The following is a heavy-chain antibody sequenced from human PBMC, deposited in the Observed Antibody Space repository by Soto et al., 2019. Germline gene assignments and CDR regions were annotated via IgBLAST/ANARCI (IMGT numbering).Heavy chain of an antibody. D-gene: IGHD3-3*02. CDR3: ARTPFAIASAGTYYFDY. V-gene: IGHV1-69*13. J-gene: IGHJ4*02. CDR2: IIPLFGTT. Sequence: ASVKVSCKASGGTFSNYAVSWVRQAPGQGLEWMGGIIPLFGTTNYAENFQGRVTIAVDESTSTAYMQLSSLTSQDTAVYYCARTPFAIASAGTYYFDYWAQGTLVTVS. CDR1: GGTFSNYA.